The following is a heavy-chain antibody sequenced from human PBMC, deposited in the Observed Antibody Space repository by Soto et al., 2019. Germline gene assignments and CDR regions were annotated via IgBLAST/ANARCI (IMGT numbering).Heavy chain of an antibody. CDR3: AKDGLSYYDFWSGYWFYMDV. V-gene: IGHV3-30*18. CDR1: GFTFSSYG. J-gene: IGHJ6*03. CDR2: ISYDGSNK. Sequence: GGSLRLSCAASGFTFSSYGMHWVRQAPGKGLEWVAVISYDGSNKYYADSVKGRFTISRDNSKNTLYLQMNSLRAEDTAVYYCAKDGLSYYDFWSGYWFYMDVWGKGTTVTVSS. D-gene: IGHD3-3*01.